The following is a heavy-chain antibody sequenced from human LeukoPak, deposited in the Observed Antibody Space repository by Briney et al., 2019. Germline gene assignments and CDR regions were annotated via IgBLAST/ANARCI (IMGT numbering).Heavy chain of an antibody. V-gene: IGHV3-53*01. CDR2: IYSGGAS. D-gene: IGHD6-13*01. CDR3: ARGSHIGAAGILDS. J-gene: IGHJ4*02. Sequence: PGGSLTLSCAASGFTVSSNYMSGVRQAPGKALEWVSVIYSGGASFYADSVKGRFTISRDDSKNTLYLQMNSLRAEDTAVYYCARGSHIGAAGILDSWGPGTLLTVSS. CDR1: GFTVSSNY.